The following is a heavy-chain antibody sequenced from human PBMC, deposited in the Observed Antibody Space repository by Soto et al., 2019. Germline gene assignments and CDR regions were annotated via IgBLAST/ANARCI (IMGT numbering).Heavy chain of an antibody. V-gene: IGHV3-30-3*01. J-gene: IGHJ6*02. Sequence: GGSLRLSCAASGFTFSSYAMHWVRQAPGKGLEWVAVISYDGSNKYYADSVKGRFTISRDNSKNTLYLQMNSLRAEDTAVYYCARAAHDDYYDGSGPRYPPNSYGMDVWGQGTTVTVSS. CDR1: GFTFSSYA. CDR3: ARAAHDDYYDGSGPRYPPNSYGMDV. CDR2: ISYDGSNK. D-gene: IGHD3-22*01.